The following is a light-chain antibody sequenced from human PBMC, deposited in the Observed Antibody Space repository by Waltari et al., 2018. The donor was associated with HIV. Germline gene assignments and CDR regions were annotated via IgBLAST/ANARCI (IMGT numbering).Light chain of an antibody. Sequence: QSVVTQPPSASGTPGQRVTISCSGSGSTIGTYCVTWYQPFPGTAPKLLIYMNDQRPSGVPGRFSGSQSGTSASLAISGLQYDDAADYYCAVWDDSLGGAVFGGGTKLTVL. CDR1: GSTIGTYC. CDR2: MND. V-gene: IGLV1-47*01. CDR3: AVWDDSLGGAV. J-gene: IGLJ2*01.